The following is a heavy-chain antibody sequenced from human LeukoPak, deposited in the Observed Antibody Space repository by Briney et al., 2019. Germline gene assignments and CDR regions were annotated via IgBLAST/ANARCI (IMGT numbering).Heavy chain of an antibody. CDR2: IYYNGNT. V-gene: IGHV4-59*01. J-gene: IGHJ4*02. CDR1: GGSISSYY. Sequence: SETLSLTCIVSGGSISSYYWNWMRQPPGKGLEWIGYIYYNGNTNDNPSLKSRVTISVDMSKNLFSLKLSSVTAADTAVYYCAGGTRGSGTYAFDYWGQGTLVTVSS. D-gene: IGHD1-26*01. CDR3: AGGTRGSGTYAFDY.